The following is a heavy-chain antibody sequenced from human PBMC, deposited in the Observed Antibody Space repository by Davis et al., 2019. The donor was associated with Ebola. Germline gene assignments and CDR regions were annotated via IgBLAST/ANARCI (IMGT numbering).Heavy chain of an antibody. V-gene: IGHV3-7*03. D-gene: IGHD2-2*01. CDR1: GFSFSTHW. CDR2: IKPDGSFR. Sequence: PGGSLRLSCAASGFSFSTHWMSWVRQAPGKGLEWVANIKPDGSFRDYVGAVRGRFTISRDNAKNSLDLQMNTLRAEDTAVYFCAKHGTPTAIGGQGTLVTVSS. J-gene: IGHJ4*02. CDR3: AKHGTPTAI.